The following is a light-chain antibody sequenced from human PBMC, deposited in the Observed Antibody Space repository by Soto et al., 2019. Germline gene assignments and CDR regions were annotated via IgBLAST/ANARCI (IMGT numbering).Light chain of an antibody. J-gene: IGKJ1*01. CDR3: QQYNSWPRA. V-gene: IGKV3-15*01. Sequence: EIVMTQSPATLSVSPGERATLSCRASQSVNNNLAWYQQKPGQAPRLLIYGASTRTTGFPARFSGSGSGTEFTLTISSLQSEDFAVYHCQQYNSWPRAFGQGTKVEIK. CDR1: QSVNNN. CDR2: GAS.